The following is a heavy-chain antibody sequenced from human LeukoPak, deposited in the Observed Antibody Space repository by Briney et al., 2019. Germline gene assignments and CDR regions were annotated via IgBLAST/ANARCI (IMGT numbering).Heavy chain of an antibody. Sequence: RASVKVSCKPSGYTFTDSYIHWVRQAPRVGHQWMGWISPNNGDTKYAEDFQDRVTMTRDTSINTAYMELTRLTPDDTAVYYCVRSPIGASAYWGRGTLVTVSS. J-gene: IGHJ4*02. CDR1: GYTFTDSY. D-gene: IGHD3-10*01. CDR2: ISPNNGDT. V-gene: IGHV1-2*02. CDR3: VRSPIGASAY.